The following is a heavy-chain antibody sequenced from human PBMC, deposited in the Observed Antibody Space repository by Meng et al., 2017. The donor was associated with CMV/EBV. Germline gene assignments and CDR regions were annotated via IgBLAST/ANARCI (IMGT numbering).Heavy chain of an antibody. CDR3: ARDSSGWYPHFDY. Sequence: QVRLQESGPGLVKPSVTLSLTWPVSGRSISSYYWSWIRQPAGKGLEWIGRIYTSGSTNYNPSLKSRVTMSVDTSKNQFSLKLSSVTAADTAVYYCARDSSGWYPHFDYWGQGTLVTVSS. J-gene: IGHJ4*02. V-gene: IGHV4-4*07. CDR2: IYTSGST. CDR1: GRSISSYY. D-gene: IGHD6-19*01.